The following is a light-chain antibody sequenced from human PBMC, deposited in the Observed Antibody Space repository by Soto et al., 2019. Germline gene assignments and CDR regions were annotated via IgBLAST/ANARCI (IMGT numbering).Light chain of an antibody. V-gene: IGKV1-33*01. CDR1: QDIKNY. Sequence: DIQMTQSPSSLSASVGDRVTITCQASQDIKNYLKWYQQKPEKAPKLLIYDASNMETGVPSRFTGSGSGTDFTLTISSLQPEDIATYYCQQYDNLPITFGQGTRLEIK. CDR3: QQYDNLPIT. CDR2: DAS. J-gene: IGKJ5*01.